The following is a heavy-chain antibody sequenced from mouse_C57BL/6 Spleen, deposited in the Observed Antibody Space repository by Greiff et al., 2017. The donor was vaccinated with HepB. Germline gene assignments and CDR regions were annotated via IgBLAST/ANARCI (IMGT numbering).Heavy chain of an antibody. V-gene: IGHV5-17*01. CDR1: GFTFSDYG. CDR3: STITTVVAYWYFDV. Sequence: EVNLVESGGGLVKPGGSLKLSCAASGFTFSDYGMHWVRQAPEKGLEWVAYISSGSSTIYYADTVKGRFTISRDNAKNTLFLQMTSLRSEDTAMYYCSTITTVVAYWYFDVWGTGTTVTVSS. J-gene: IGHJ1*03. CDR2: ISSGSSTI. D-gene: IGHD1-1*01.